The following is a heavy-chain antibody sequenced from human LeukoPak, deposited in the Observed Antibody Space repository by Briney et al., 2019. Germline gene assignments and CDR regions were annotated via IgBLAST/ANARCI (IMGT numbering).Heavy chain of an antibody. J-gene: IGHJ6*03. CDR1: GYIFTGYY. CDR3: ARGVAGVYFYYYMDV. D-gene: IGHD1-14*01. V-gene: IGHV1-2*02. Sequence: ASVKVSCKASGYIFTGYYMHWVRQAPGQGLEWMGWINPNSGGTNYAQKFQGRVTMTRDTSISTAYMELSSLRSDDTAVYYCARGVAGVYFYYYMDVWGKGTTVTVSS. CDR2: INPNSGGT.